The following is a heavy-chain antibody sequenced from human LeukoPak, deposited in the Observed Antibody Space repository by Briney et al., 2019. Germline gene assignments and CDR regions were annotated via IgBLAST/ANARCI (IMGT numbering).Heavy chain of an antibody. V-gene: IGHV3-21*01. Sequence: GSLRLSCAASGFTFSSYSMYWVRQAPGKGLEWVSSISSSSSYIYYADSVKGRFTISRDNAKNSLYLQMNSLRAEDTAVYYCARAKSYSGYYFDYWGQGTLVTVSS. CDR2: ISSSSSYI. J-gene: IGHJ4*02. CDR3: ARAKSYSGYYFDY. D-gene: IGHD6-13*01. CDR1: GFTFSSYS.